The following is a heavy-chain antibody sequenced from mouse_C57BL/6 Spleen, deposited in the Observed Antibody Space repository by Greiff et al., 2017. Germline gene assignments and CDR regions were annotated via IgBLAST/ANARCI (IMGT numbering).Heavy chain of an antibody. CDR1: GYTFTSYW. J-gene: IGHJ2*01. CDR2: IPPNGGST. Sequence: QVQLQQPGAELVKPGASVKLSCKASGYTFTSYWMHWVKQRPGQGLGWIGMIPPNGGSTTYNEQFKSKATLTVDKSSSTAYMPLRSLTSEDSSVYYCAVITTLVYFDYWGQGTTLTVSS. V-gene: IGHV1-64*01. CDR3: AVITTLVYFDY. D-gene: IGHD1-1*01.